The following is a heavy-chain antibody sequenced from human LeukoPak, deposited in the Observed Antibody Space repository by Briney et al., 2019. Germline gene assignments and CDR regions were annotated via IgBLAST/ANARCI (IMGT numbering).Heavy chain of an antibody. CDR1: GYTFNSYA. D-gene: IGHD2-15*01. Sequence: APVKVSYKASGYTFNSYAVHWVRQAPGQRLKWMGGLNAGNDNTKYSQKFQGRVTITRDTSASKDYMELSSLRPEDTAVYYCARDLGYCTGGTCYPNWFDPWGQGTLVTVSS. CDR2: LNAGNDNT. J-gene: IGHJ5*02. CDR3: ARDLGYCTGGTCYPNWFDP. V-gene: IGHV1-3*01.